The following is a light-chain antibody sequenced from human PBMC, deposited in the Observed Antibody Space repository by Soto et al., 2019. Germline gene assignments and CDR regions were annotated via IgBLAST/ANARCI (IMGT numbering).Light chain of an antibody. CDR2: GAS. J-gene: IGKJ1*01. CDR3: QQCGTSPLT. V-gene: IGKV3-20*01. Sequence: VLTQSPGSQYLSPGERATLSCRASQSVSSRYLAWKPGQAPRLLIYGASSRATGIPDRFSGSGSGTDFTPTISRLEPEDFAVCYCQQCGTSPLTFGLGTKV. CDR1: QSVSSRY.